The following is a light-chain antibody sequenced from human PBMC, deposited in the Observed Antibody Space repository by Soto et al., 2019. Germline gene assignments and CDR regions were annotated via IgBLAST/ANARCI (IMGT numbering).Light chain of an antibody. J-gene: IGLJ1*01. CDR3: SSYTDRSTLVYV. V-gene: IGLV2-14*01. Sequence: QSALTQPASVSGSPGQSITISCTGTSSDFGGYDYVSWYQQYPGEAPKLMIYDVSNRPSGVSNRFSGSKSGNTASLTISGLQAEDEADYYCSSYTDRSTLVYVFGTGTKVTVL. CDR1: SSDFGGYDY. CDR2: DVS.